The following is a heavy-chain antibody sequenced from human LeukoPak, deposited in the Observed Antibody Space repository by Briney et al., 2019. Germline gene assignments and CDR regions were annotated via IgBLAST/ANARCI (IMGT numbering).Heavy chain of an antibody. V-gene: IGHV1-69*13. CDR3: ARDQQWLQGWFDP. J-gene: IGHJ5*02. D-gene: IGHD6-19*01. Sequence: SVKVSCKASGGTFSSYAISWARQAPGQGLEWMGGIIPIFGTANYAQKFQGRVTITADESTSTAYMELSSLRSEDTAVYYCARDQQWLQGWFDPWGQGTLVTVSS. CDR2: IIPIFGTA. CDR1: GGTFSSYA.